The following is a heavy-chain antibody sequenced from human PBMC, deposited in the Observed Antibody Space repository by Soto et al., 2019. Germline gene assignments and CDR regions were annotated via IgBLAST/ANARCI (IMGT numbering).Heavy chain of an antibody. J-gene: IGHJ5*02. D-gene: IGHD3-3*01. CDR2: IYYSGST. Sequence: QVQLQESGPGLVKPSQTLSLTCTVSGGSISSGDYYWSWIRQHPGKGLEWIGYIYYSGSTYYNPSLKRRVTLSVDTSKNQSSLKLSSVTAADTAVYYCARWWSGSRQGFDPWGQGTLVTVSS. CDR1: GGSISSGDYY. V-gene: IGHV4-31*03. CDR3: ARWWSGSRQGFDP.